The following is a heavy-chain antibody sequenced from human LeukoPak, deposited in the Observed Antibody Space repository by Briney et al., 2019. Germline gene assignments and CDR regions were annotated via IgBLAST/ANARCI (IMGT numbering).Heavy chain of an antibody. CDR3: ARDAFWSGYYNTYGMDV. J-gene: IGHJ6*02. D-gene: IGHD3-3*01. Sequence: PGGSLRLSCAASGFTFSTYSMNWVRQAPGKGLEWVSYISSSGSTIYYADSVKGRFTISRDNAKNSLYLQMNSLRAEDTAVYYCARDAFWSGYYNTYGMDVWGQGTTVTVSS. CDR2: ISSSGSTI. V-gene: IGHV3-48*04. CDR1: GFTFSTYS.